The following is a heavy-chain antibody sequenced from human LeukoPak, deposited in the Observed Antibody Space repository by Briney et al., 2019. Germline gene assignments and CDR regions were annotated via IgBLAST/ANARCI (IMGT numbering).Heavy chain of an antibody. CDR1: GFIFSDYG. CDR2: ISNDGTNK. J-gene: IGHJ4*02. D-gene: IGHD4-23*01. Sequence: GRSLRLSCAASGFIFSDYGMHWVRQAPGKGLECVALISNDGTNKFYVDPVKGRFTISRDNSKNTLYLQMDSLRTEDTAVYYCARDWARGNSYYVDYWGQGTLVTVSA. CDR3: ARDWARGNSYYVDY. V-gene: IGHV3-30*03.